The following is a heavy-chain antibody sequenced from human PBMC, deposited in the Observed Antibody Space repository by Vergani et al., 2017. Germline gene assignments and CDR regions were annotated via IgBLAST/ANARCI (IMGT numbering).Heavy chain of an antibody. Sequence: EVQLLQSGGGVIQPGGSVRLSCAASGFTFGDYAMTWVRQAPGKGLEWVAFIRNKAYGGTTEYAASVKGRFTISRDDSKRLAYLQLSGLKTEYTAVYFCSRGRGYSFGYSDYWGQGTLVTVSS. CDR2: IRNKAYGGTT. J-gene: IGHJ4*02. CDR3: SRGRGYSFGYSDY. D-gene: IGHD5-18*01. CDR1: GFTFGDYA. V-gene: IGHV3-49*04.